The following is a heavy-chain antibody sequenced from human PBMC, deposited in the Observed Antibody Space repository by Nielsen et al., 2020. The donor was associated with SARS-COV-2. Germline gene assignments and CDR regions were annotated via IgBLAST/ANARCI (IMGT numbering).Heavy chain of an antibody. CDR3: ASWLQSLS. D-gene: IGHD5-24*01. CDR2: INHSGST. V-gene: IGHV4-34*09. J-gene: IGHJ4*02. Sequence: RQAPGKGLEWIGEINHSGSTNYNPSLKSRVTISVDTSKNQFSLKLSSVTAADTAVYYCASWLQSLSWGQGTLVTVSS.